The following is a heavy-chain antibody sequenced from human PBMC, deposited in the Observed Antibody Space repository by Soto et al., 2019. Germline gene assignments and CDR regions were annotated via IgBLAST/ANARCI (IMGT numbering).Heavy chain of an antibody. CDR2: ISTNSGHT. CDR1: GYTFTNYG. D-gene: IGHD3-16*02. V-gene: IGHV1-18*04. J-gene: IGHJ5*02. CDR3: AREEYRQVDH. Sequence: QVQLVQSGTEVKKPGASVKVSCKASGYTFTNYGITWVRQAPGQGLEWMGWISTNSGHTDYAQKFRGRVTMTTDRSTTTAYIDPRCLSSDDTAVYYCAREEYRQVDHWGQGTLVTVSS.